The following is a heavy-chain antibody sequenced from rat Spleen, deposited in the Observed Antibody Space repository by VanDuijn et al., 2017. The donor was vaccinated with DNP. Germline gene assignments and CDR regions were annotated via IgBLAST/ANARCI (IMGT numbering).Heavy chain of an antibody. CDR1: GFTFSDYN. CDR3: ASGSVYYGLLLPFDY. Sequence: EVQLVESGGGLVQPGRSLKLSCAASGFTFSDYNMAWVRQAPKKGLEWVATISYDGSSTYYRDSVKGRFTISRDNAKSTLYLQMDSLRSEDTATYYCASGSVYYGLLLPFDYWGQGVMVTVSS. CDR2: ISYDGSST. V-gene: IGHV5-7*01. J-gene: IGHJ2*01. D-gene: IGHD1-6*01.